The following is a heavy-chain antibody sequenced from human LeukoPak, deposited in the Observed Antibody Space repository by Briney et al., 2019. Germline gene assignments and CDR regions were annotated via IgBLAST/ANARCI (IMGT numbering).Heavy chain of an antibody. D-gene: IGHD2-2*01. CDR2: ITGRGDDT. V-gene: IGHV3-23*01. CDR3: VKGSRTSRPYYFDY. CDR1: GFTFNNYA. J-gene: IGHJ4*01. Sequence: EGSLRLSCAASGFTFNNYAMSWVRQAPGEGLEWVSAITGRGDDTYHADSVKGRFTISRDNSKNTLYLQMNSLRAEDTAVYYCVKGSRTSRPYYFDYWGHGTLVTVSS.